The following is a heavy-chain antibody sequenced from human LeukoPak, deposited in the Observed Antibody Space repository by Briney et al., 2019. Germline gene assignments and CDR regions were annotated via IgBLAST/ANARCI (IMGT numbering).Heavy chain of an antibody. CDR3: ARGGHYGLDY. V-gene: IGHV4-59*11. CDR2: IYNSDSGST. Sequence: SETLSLTCIVSGGSISGHYWSWIRQPPGMGLKWIGYIYNSDSGSTNYNPSLKSRVTISVDTSKNQFSLKLSSVTAADTAVYYCARGGHYGLDYWGQGTLVTVSS. J-gene: IGHJ4*02. CDR1: GGSISGHY. D-gene: IGHD3-10*01.